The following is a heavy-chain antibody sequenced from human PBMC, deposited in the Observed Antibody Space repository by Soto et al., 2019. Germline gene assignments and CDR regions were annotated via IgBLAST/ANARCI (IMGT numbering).Heavy chain of an antibody. CDR2: THDSGDT. D-gene: IGHD3-22*01. V-gene: IGHV4-31*03. CDR1: GGPFPNGGYY. J-gene: IGHJ3*02. Sequence: SETLSLTCTVSGGPFPNGGYYWSWIRQEPGKGLEWIGYTHDSGDTSYNPFLRSRVTISTDTSKTQFSLRLRSVTAADTAVYYCAREGGSYDSGGYLIRGAFDIWGQGTMVTVSS. CDR3: AREGGSYDSGGYLIRGAFDI.